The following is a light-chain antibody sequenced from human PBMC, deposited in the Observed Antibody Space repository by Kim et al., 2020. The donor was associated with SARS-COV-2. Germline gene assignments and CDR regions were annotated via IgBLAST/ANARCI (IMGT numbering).Light chain of an antibody. J-gene: IGKJ4*01. Sequence: PGESATLSCSASHDVDISLAWYQHPPGQPPRLLIYDAGMRAAGIPDKFSGSGSGTDFTLTIGSLAPEDFAIYYCQQRGSWPPALTFGGGTKVDIK. V-gene: IGKV3-11*01. CDR2: DAG. CDR1: HDVDIS. CDR3: QQRGSWPPALT.